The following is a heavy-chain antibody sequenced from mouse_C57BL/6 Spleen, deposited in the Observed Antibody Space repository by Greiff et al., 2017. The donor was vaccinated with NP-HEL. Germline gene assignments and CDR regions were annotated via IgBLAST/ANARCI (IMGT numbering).Heavy chain of an antibody. J-gene: IGHJ2*01. Sequence: EVKLMESVAELVRPGASVKLSCTASGFNIKNTYMHWVKQRPEQGLEWIGRIDPANGNPKYAPKFQGKATITADTSSNTAYLQLSSLTSEDTAIYYCARLNWDVYYFDYWGQGTTLTVSS. CDR3: ARLNWDVYYFDY. CDR1: GFNIKNTY. CDR2: IDPANGNP. D-gene: IGHD4-1*01. V-gene: IGHV14-3*01.